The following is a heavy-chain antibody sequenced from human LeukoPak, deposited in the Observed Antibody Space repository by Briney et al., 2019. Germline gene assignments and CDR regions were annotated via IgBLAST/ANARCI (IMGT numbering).Heavy chain of an antibody. D-gene: IGHD1-14*01. CDR2: ISYDGSNK. Sequence: GGSLRLSCAASGFTFSSYAMHWVRQAPGKGLEWVAVISYDGSNKYYADSVKGRFTISRDNSKNTLYLQMNSLRAEDTAVYYCARAVREPYYYYMDVWGKGTTVTVSS. J-gene: IGHJ6*03. CDR3: ARAVREPYYYYMDV. CDR1: GFTFSSYA. V-gene: IGHV3-30*04.